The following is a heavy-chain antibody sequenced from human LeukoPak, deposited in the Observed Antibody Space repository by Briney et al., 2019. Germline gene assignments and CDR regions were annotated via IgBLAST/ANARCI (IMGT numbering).Heavy chain of an antibody. D-gene: IGHD6-13*01. CDR2: IIPILGIA. CDR1: GGTFSSYA. J-gene: IGHJ4*02. V-gene: IGHV1-69*04. CDR3: ARVRIEQQPYDY. Sequence: GASVKVSCKASGGTFSSYAISWVRQAPGQGLEWMGRIIPILGIANYAQKFQGRVTITADKSTSTAYMELSSLRSEDTAVYYCARVRIEQQPYDYWGQGTLVTVSS.